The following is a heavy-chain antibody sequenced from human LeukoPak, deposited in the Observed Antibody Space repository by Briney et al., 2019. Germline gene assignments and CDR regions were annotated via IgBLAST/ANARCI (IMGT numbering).Heavy chain of an antibody. V-gene: IGHV1-69*05. J-gene: IGHJ5*02. Sequence: SVKVSCKASGGTFSSYAISWVRQAPGQGLEWMGGIIPIFGTANYAQKLQGRVTMTTDTSTSTAYMELRSLRSDDTAVYYCARDSVAAAVDPWGQGTLVTVSS. CDR1: GGTFSSYA. CDR2: IIPIFGTA. D-gene: IGHD6-13*01. CDR3: ARDSVAAAVDP.